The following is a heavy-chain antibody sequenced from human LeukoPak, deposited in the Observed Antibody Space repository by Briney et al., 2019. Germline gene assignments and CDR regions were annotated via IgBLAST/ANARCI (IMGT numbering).Heavy chain of an antibody. Sequence: ASVKVSCKTSGYTFTDYYIHWVRQAPGQGLEGMGRINPDIDVTNLAQKFQGRVTVTRDTSIRTVYIELNRLISNDTAVYFCARGEASSWYIEWGQGTLVTVSS. D-gene: IGHD6-19*01. V-gene: IGHV1-2*06. J-gene: IGHJ4*02. CDR3: ARGEASSWYIE. CDR2: INPDIDVT. CDR1: GYTFTDYY.